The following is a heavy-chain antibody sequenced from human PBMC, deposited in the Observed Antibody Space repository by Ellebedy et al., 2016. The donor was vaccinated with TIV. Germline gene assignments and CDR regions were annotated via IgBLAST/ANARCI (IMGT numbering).Heavy chain of an antibody. CDR1: GFTFSDYY. J-gene: IGHJ4*02. D-gene: IGHD3-22*01. V-gene: IGHV3-11*03. CDR3: ASGVYYDSGTLDY. CDR2: ISSSSSYT. Sequence: GESLKISXAASGFTFSDYYMSWIRQAPGKGLEWVSYISSSSSYTNYADSVKGRFTITRDNAKNSLYLQMNSLRAEDTAVYYCASGVYYDSGTLDYWGQGTLVTVSS.